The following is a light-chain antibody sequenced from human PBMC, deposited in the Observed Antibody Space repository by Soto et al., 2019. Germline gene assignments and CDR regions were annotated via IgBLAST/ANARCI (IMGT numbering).Light chain of an antibody. V-gene: IGLV2-14*03. CDR1: SSDVGTYKY. Sequence: QSVLTQPASVSGSPGQSITISCTGTSSDVGTYKYVSWYQQHPGKAPKLMIYDVSNRPSGVSNRFPGSKSGNTASLTISGLQAEDEADYYCNSYTTSSTLVFGTGTKVTVL. CDR2: DVS. CDR3: NSYTTSSTLV. J-gene: IGLJ1*01.